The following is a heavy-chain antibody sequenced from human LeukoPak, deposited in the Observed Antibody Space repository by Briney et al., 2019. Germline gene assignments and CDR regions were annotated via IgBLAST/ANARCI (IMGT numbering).Heavy chain of an antibody. CDR1: GGSISSYY. J-gene: IGHJ1*01. CDR3: ARGGWYPESFQH. Sequence: NTSETLPLTCTVSGGSISSYYWNWIRQPPGKGLEWIGYIYYSGSTNYNPSLKSRVTISVDTSKNQFSLKLSSVTAADTAVYYCARGGWYPESFQHWGQGALVTVSS. D-gene: IGHD6-19*01. CDR2: IYYSGST. V-gene: IGHV4-59*01.